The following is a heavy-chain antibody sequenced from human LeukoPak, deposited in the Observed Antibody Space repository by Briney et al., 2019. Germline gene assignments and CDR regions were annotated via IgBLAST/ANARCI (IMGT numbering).Heavy chain of an antibody. J-gene: IGHJ5*02. Sequence: SETLSLTCTVSGGSISSSSYYWGWIRQPPGKGLEWIGSIYCSGSTYYNPSLKSRVTISVDTSKNQFSLKLSSVTAADTAVYYCARVPRWDILTGYYPLAEDTNWFDPWGQGTLVTVSS. CDR2: IYCSGST. V-gene: IGHV4-39*07. D-gene: IGHD3-9*01. CDR1: GGSISSSSYY. CDR3: ARVPRWDILTGYYPLAEDTNWFDP.